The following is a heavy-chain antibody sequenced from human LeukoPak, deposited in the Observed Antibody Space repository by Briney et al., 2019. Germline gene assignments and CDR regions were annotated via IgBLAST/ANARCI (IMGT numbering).Heavy chain of an antibody. V-gene: IGHV3-7*01. D-gene: IGHD3-10*01. Sequence: GSLRLSCAASGFTFSSYWMSWVRQAPGKGLEWVANIKQDGSEKYYVDSVKGRFTISRDNAKNSLYLQMNSLRAEDTAVYYCATNLNSGSYYSPWFDYWGQGTLVTVSS. CDR2: IKQDGSEK. J-gene: IGHJ4*02. CDR1: GFTFSSYW. CDR3: ATNLNSGSYYSPWFDY.